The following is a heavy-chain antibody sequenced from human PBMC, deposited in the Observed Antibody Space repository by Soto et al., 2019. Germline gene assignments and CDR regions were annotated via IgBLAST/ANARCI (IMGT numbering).Heavy chain of an antibody. CDR1: GYSFTSYW. CDR3: ARQRSGMDYYDSSGYYYGYYFDY. Sequence: GESLKISCKGSGYSFTSYWIGWVRQMPGKGLEWMGIIYPGDSDTRYSPSFQGQVTISADKSISTAYLQWSSLKASDTAMYYCARQRSGMDYYDSSGYYYGYYFDYWGQGTLVTVSS. D-gene: IGHD3-22*01. CDR2: IYPGDSDT. V-gene: IGHV5-51*01. J-gene: IGHJ4*02.